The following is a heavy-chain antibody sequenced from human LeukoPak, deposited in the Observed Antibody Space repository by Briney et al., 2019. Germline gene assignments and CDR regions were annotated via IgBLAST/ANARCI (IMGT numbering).Heavy chain of an antibody. Sequence: ASVNVSCKASGYTFTGYYMHWVRQAPGQGREWMGWINPNSGGTNYAQKFQGWVTMTRDTSISTAYMELSRLRADDTAVYYCARGWGEMATITGWFDPWGQGTLVTVSS. CDR1: GYTFTGYY. V-gene: IGHV1-2*04. CDR3: ARGWGEMATITGWFDP. CDR2: INPNSGGT. D-gene: IGHD5-24*01. J-gene: IGHJ5*02.